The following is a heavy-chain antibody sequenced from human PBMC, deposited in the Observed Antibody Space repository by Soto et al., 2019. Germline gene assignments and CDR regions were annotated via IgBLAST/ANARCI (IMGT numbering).Heavy chain of an antibody. D-gene: IGHD2-15*01. CDR3: ARDQTDSGGYSDS. CDR2: IWNDGSHA. J-gene: IGHJ4*02. Sequence: QVQLVESGGGVVQPGGSLRLSCEGSGFPFRSYGIQWVRQAPGKGLEWSGLIWNDGSHAYYADSVKGRFTISRDNSKNTVFLQVSNLRAEDTAVYFCARDQTDSGGYSDSWGQGTLVTVSS. CDR1: GFPFRSYG. V-gene: IGHV3-33*01.